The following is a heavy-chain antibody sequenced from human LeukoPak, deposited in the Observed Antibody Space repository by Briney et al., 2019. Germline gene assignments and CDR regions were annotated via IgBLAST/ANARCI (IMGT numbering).Heavy chain of an antibody. D-gene: IGHD3-3*01. V-gene: IGHV4-39*01. Sequence: SETLSLTCTVSGGSISSSSYYWGWIRQPPGKGLEWIGSIYYSGSTYYNPSLKSRVTISVDTSKNQLSLKLSSVTAADTAVYYCARGDFDACDIWGQGTMVTVSS. CDR2: IYYSGST. CDR1: GGSISSSSYY. J-gene: IGHJ3*02. CDR3: ARGDFDACDI.